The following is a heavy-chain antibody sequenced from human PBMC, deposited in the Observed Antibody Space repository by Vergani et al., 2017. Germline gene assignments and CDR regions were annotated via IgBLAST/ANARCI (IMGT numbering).Heavy chain of an antibody. Sequence: DVHLAESGGGFFQPGGSLRLSCSASGFTFSSNDFHWVRQTAGKGLEWVSSIGVDGDRYYSDSVKGRFTISRDNGQSYLYLDMDNLRVEDTAVYFCAKEFCGAGNCDGWNYFEVWGEGTSVTVSS. CDR1: GFTFSSND. V-gene: IGHV3-13*01. D-gene: IGHD1-7*01. J-gene: IGHJ6*04. CDR2: IGVDGDR. CDR3: AKEFCGAGNCDGWNYFEV.